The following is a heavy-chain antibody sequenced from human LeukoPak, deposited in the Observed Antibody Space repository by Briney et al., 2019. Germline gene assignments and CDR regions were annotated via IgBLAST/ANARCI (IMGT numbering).Heavy chain of an antibody. CDR3: ARMGYYDSSGYFDASDI. V-gene: IGHV3-48*04. CDR1: GFTFSSYS. Sequence: GGSLRLSCAASGFTFSSYSMNWVRQAPGKGREWVSYISSSSSTIYYADSVKGRFTIYRDNVKNSLYLQMNSLRAEDTAVYYCARMGYYDSSGYFDASDIWGQGTMVTVSS. J-gene: IGHJ3*02. CDR2: ISSSSSTI. D-gene: IGHD3-22*01.